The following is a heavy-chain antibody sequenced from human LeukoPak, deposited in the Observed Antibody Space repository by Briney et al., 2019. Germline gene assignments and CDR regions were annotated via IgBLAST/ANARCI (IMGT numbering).Heavy chain of an antibody. CDR1: GGSISSYY. CDR3: ARDLLDGDYAYDAFDI. V-gene: IGHV4-59*01. D-gene: IGHD4-17*01. Sequence: SETLSLTCTVSGGSISSYYWSWIRQPPGKGLEWIGYIYYSGSTNYNPSLKSRVTISVDTSKYQFSLKLSSVTAADTAVYYCARDLLDGDYAYDAFDIWGQGTMVTVSS. J-gene: IGHJ3*02. CDR2: IYYSGST.